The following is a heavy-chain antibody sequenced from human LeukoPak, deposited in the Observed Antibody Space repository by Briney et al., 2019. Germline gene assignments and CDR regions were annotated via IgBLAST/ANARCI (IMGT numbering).Heavy chain of an antibody. Sequence: SETLSLTCGVSGVPFSNYYWSGVRQSPTQGLEWIGEINHSGYTNYNPSLKSRVTMSIDTSKNQFSLKLTSVTAADAGVYYCTRAVAGHPDWGQGTLVTVSS. CDR3: TRAVAGHPD. CDR2: INHSGYT. CDR1: GVPFSNYY. D-gene: IGHD6-19*01. J-gene: IGHJ4*02. V-gene: IGHV4-34*01.